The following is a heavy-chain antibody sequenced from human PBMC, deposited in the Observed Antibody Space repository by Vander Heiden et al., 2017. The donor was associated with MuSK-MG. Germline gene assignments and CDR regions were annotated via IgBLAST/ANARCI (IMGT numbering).Heavy chain of an antibody. CDR3: AKEYCSGGSCYYYYYYYMDV. CDR2: IWYDGSNK. D-gene: IGHD2-15*01. J-gene: IGHJ6*03. Sequence: QVQLVESGGGVVQPGRSLRLSCAASGFTFSSHGMHWVRQAPGKGLEWVAVIWYDGSNKYYADSVKGRFTISRDNSKNTLYLQMNSLRAEETAVYYCAKEYCSGGSCYYYYYYYMDVWGKGTTVTVSS. V-gene: IGHV3-33*06. CDR1: GFTFSSHG.